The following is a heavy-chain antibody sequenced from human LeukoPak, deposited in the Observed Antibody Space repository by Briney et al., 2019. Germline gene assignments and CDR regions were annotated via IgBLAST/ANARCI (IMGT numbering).Heavy chain of an antibody. CDR2: IYYSGST. V-gene: IGHV4-30-4*01. CDR1: GGSISSGDYY. Sequence: PSETLSLTCTVSGGSISSGDYYWSWIRQPPGKGLEWIGYIYYSGSTNYNPSLKSRVTISADTSKNQFSLKLSSVTAADTAVYYCARHGVQNYGDSLLDYWGQGTLVTVSS. D-gene: IGHD4-17*01. J-gene: IGHJ4*02. CDR3: ARHGVQNYGDSLLDY.